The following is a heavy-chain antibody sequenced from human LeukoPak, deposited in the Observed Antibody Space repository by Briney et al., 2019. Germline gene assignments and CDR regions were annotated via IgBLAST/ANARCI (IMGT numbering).Heavy chain of an antibody. J-gene: IGHJ4*02. CDR2: IKQDGSEK. CDR1: GFTFSSYW. Sequence: GGSLRLSCAASGFTFSSYWMSWVRQAPGKGLEWVANIKQDGSEKYYVDSVKGRFTISRDNAKNSLYLQMNSLRAEDTAVYYCARDLGRMIGYSYGYGGLDYWGQGTLVTVSS. D-gene: IGHD5-18*01. V-gene: IGHV3-7*01. CDR3: ARDLGRMIGYSYGYGGLDY.